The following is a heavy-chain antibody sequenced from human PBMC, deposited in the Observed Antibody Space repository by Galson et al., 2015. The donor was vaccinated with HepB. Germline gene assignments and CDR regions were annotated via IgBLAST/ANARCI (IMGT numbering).Heavy chain of an antibody. J-gene: IGHJ4*02. Sequence: SLRLSCAASGFTFSSYAMSWVRQAPGKGLEWVSAISGSGGSTYYADSVKGRFTISRDNSKNTLYLQMNSLRAEDTAVYYCAKGGRGATFRYSTFDYWGQGTLVTVSS. CDR2: ISGSGGST. CDR1: GFTFSSYA. V-gene: IGHV3-23*01. CDR3: AKGGRGATFRYSTFDY. D-gene: IGHD1-26*01.